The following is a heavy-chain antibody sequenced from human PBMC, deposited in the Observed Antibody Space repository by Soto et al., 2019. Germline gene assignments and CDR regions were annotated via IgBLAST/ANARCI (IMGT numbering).Heavy chain of an antibody. CDR1: GGTFSSYA. CDR2: IIPVFGTA. CDR3: ARGWNDFPH. Sequence: SVKVSCKASGGTFSSYAISWVRQAPGQGLECMGGIIPVFGTANYAQKFQGRVTISADESTSTVYMELSSLRSEDTAVYYCARGWNDFPHWGQGTLVTVSS. V-gene: IGHV1-69*13. D-gene: IGHD1-1*01. J-gene: IGHJ1*01.